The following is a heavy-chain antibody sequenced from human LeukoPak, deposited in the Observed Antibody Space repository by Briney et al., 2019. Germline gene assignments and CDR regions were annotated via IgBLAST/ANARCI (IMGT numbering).Heavy chain of an antibody. CDR3: AKHSTGVEC. CDR1: GFTFSSYS. Sequence: GGSLRLSCAASGFTFSSYSMNWVRRAPGKGLEWVSYISSSSSTIYYADSVKGRFTISRDNSKNTLYLQMNSLRAEDTAVYYCAKHSTGVECWGRGTLVTVSS. D-gene: IGHD3-10*01. V-gene: IGHV3-48*01. J-gene: IGHJ2*01. CDR2: ISSSSSTI.